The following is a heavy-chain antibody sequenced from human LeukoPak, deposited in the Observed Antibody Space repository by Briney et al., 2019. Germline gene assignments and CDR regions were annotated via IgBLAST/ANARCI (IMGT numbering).Heavy chain of an antibody. J-gene: IGHJ6*03. CDR2: INPKSGDS. V-gene: IGHV1-2*02. D-gene: IGHD2-2*01. Sequence: ASVKVSCKASGYTFTGYYMHWVRQAPGRGLEWMGWINPKSGDSNYAQKFQGRVTLTSDTSISTAYMELNSLTSDDTAMYYCAKDGISTTWYDYYYYMDVWGQGTTVTVS. CDR1: GYTFTGYY. CDR3: AKDGISTTWYDYYYYMDV.